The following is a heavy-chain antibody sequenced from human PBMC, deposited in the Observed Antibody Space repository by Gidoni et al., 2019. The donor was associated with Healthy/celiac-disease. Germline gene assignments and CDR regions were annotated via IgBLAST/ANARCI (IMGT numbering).Heavy chain of an antibody. V-gene: IGHV1-69*01. Sequence: WMGGIIPIFGTANYAQKFQGRVTITADESTSTAYMELSSLRSEDTAVYYCASFQGSSSEGSYYYGMDVWGQGTTVTVSS. D-gene: IGHD6-6*01. CDR3: ASFQGSSSEGSYYYGMDV. J-gene: IGHJ6*02. CDR2: IIPIFGTA.